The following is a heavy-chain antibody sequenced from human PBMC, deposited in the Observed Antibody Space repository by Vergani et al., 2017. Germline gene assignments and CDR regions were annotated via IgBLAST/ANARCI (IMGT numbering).Heavy chain of an antibody. D-gene: IGHD3-10*01. CDR1: GGFISSGGYY. V-gene: IGHV4-31*03. CDR3: ARDHYPRRWFDP. CDR2: IYYSGST. Sequence: QVKLQESGPGLVKPSQTLSLTCTVSGGFISSGGYYWSWIRQHPGKGLEWIGYIYYSGSTQYNPSLKSRVTISVDTSNNQFSLKLSSVTAADTAVYYCARDHYPRRWFDPWGQGTLVTVSS. J-gene: IGHJ5*02.